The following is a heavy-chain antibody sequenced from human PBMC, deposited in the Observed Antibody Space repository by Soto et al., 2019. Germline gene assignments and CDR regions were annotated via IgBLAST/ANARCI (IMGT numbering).Heavy chain of an antibody. J-gene: IGHJ4*02. CDR3: ARDSYSSGDLCSPRD. V-gene: IGHV3-30-3*01. Sequence: QVQLVESGGGVIQPGRSLRLSCAASGFTFSTSAMHWVRQAPGQGLEWMTVISYDGSKSHYADSVKGRFTISRDNSKNTLYLQMNSLRADDTALYYCARDSYSSGDLCSPRDWGQGVQVTVSS. D-gene: IGHD5-18*01. CDR1: GFTFSTSA. CDR2: ISYDGSKS.